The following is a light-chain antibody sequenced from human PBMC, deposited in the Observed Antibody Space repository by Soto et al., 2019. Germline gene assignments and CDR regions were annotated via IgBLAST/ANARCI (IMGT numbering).Light chain of an antibody. Sequence: AIQLTQSPSSLSASVGDRVTITCRASQGISSDLAWYQQKPAQPPKLLIYDASNLEGGVPSRFSGTGSGSDFTLTISSLQPEDFATYHCQHFKSYPITFGQGTRLEIK. V-gene: IGKV1-13*02. CDR3: QHFKSYPIT. CDR2: DAS. CDR1: QGISSD. J-gene: IGKJ5*01.